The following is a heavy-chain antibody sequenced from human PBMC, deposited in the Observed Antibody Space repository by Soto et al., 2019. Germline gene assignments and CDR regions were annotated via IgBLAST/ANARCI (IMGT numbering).Heavy chain of an antibody. V-gene: IGHV3-23*01. CDR3: AKDTFTIFGVVITYYYGMDV. D-gene: IGHD3-3*01. J-gene: IGHJ6*02. CDR2: ISGSGGST. Sequence: GGSLRLSCAASGFTFSSYAMSWVRQAPGKGLEWVSAISGSGGSTYYADSVKGRFTISRDNSKNTLYLQMNSLRAEDTAVYYCAKDTFTIFGVVITYYYGMDVWGQGTTVTVSS. CDR1: GFTFSSYA.